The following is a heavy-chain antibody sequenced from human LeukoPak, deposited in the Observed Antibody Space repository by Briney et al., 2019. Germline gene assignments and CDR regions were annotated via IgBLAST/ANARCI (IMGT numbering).Heavy chain of an antibody. CDR1: GGSISSYY. CDR3: ARDSQQLVPVRGAFDI. CDR2: IYYSGST. V-gene: IGHV4-59*01. Sequence: SETLSLTCTVSGGSISSYYWSWIRQPPGKGLEWIGYIYYSGSTNYNPSLKSRVTISVDTSKNQFSLKLSSVTAADTAVYYRARDSQQLVPVRGAFDIWGQGTMVTVSS. D-gene: IGHD6-13*01. J-gene: IGHJ3*02.